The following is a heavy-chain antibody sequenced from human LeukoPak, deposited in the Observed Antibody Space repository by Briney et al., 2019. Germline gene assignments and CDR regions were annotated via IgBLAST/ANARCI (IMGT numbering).Heavy chain of an antibody. CDR1: GFTFSDYY. J-gene: IGHJ4*02. CDR3: ARDGIVGAADY. Sequence: PRGSLRLSCAASGFTFSDYYMSWISQAPGKGLEWVSYISSSSSYTNYADSVKGRFTISRDNAKNSLYLQMNSLRAEDTAVYYCARDGIVGAADYWGQGTLVTVSS. D-gene: IGHD1-26*01. V-gene: IGHV3-11*06. CDR2: ISSSSSYT.